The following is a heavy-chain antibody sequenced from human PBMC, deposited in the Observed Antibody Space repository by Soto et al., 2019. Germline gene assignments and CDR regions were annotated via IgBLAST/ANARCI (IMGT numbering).Heavy chain of an antibody. D-gene: IGHD3-3*01. Sequence: QLHLVQSGAVVKKPGASVTVSCSASGYPVTAYYMHWVRQAPGRGLEWMGGINPATGAAKYTQTFQGRVTMTRDTSTSTAFMELRGLTSEDTAVFYWARGGGVGVAGSAAFDMWGQGTLVTVSS. V-gene: IGHV1-2*02. CDR3: ARGGGVGVAGSAAFDM. CDR1: GYPVTAYY. J-gene: IGHJ3*02. CDR2: INPATGAA.